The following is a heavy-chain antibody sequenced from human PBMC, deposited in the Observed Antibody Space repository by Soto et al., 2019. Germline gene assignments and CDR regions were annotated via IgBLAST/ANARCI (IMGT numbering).Heavy chain of an antibody. CDR3: ARGPPGEWELPIDY. Sequence: LTCAVYGGSFSGYYWSWIRQPPGKGLEWIGEINHSGSTYYNPSLKSRVTISVDTSKNQFSLKLSSVTAADTAVYYCARGPPGEWELPIDYWGQGTLVTVSS. D-gene: IGHD1-26*01. CDR1: GGSFSGYY. V-gene: IGHV4-34*09. J-gene: IGHJ4*02. CDR2: INHSGST.